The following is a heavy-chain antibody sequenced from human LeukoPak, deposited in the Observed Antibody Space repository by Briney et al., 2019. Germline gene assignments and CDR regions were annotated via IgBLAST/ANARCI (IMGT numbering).Heavy chain of an antibody. CDR1: GFSLSTSGTG. J-gene: IGHJ4*02. CDR2: TYWNGDN. CDR3: AHRVVFFDWVGHFGY. Sequence: KESGPTLVKPTQTLTLTCTFSGFSLSTSGTGVGWIRQPPGKALEWLAVTYWNGDNRYGPSLRSRLIIAKDTSRNQVVLTMTNMDSMDTATYYCAHRVVFFDWVGHFGYWGQGALVTVSS. V-gene: IGHV2-5*01. D-gene: IGHD3-9*01.